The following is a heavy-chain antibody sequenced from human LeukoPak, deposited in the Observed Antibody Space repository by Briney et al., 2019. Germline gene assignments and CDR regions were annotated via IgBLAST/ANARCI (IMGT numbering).Heavy chain of an antibody. CDR3: AKVRGTYYGPMDV. Sequence: GGSLRLSCAASGFTFSNYGMTWVRQAPGKGLEWVSGISSSGGNTHYADSVKGRFTISRDNSKNTLYLQMNSLRAEDAAIYYCAKVRGTYYGPMDVWGQGTTVTVSS. V-gene: IGHV3-23*01. CDR2: ISSSGGNT. J-gene: IGHJ6*02. CDR1: GFTFSNYG. D-gene: IGHD4-17*01.